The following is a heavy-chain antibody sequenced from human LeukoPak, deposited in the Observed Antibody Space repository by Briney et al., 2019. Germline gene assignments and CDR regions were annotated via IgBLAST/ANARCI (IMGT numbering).Heavy chain of an antibody. J-gene: IGHJ4*02. Sequence: GGSLRLSCAASGFTFSSYWMRWVRQAPGKGLEWVANIKEDGSEKYYVDSVKGRFTISRDNGKNSLYLQMNSLRAEDTVVYYCARDGDYGDYWGQGTLVTVSS. CDR1: GFTFSSYW. CDR3: ARDGDYGDY. CDR2: IKEDGSEK. D-gene: IGHD3-16*01. V-gene: IGHV3-7*03.